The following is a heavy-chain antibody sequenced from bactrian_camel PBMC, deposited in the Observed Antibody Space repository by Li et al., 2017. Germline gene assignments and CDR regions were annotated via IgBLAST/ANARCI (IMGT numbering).Heavy chain of an antibody. J-gene: IGHJ4*01. V-gene: IGHV3S1*01. CDR3: AAQFLEASCAVVHAIAD. CDR1: RYTYNRNC. Sequence: HVQLVESGGGSVQAGGSLTLSCAAGRYTYNRNCMAWFRQAPGKEREGVARIATGSGNTYYADSVKGRFTISQDNAKNTVYLQMNSLKPEDTAMYYCAAQFLEASCAVVHAIADWGQGTQVTVS. CDR2: IATGSGNT. D-gene: IGHD2*01.